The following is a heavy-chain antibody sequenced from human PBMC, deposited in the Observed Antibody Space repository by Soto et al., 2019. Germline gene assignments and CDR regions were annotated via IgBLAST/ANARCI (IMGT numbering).Heavy chain of an antibody. Sequence: PGGSLRLSCSASGFTFSSFNMNWVRQAPGKGPEWVSSISSSSSYVYYADSVKGRFTISRDNAKNSLYLQMSSLRAEDTAVYRCARDPWFDPWGQGTLVTVSS. J-gene: IGHJ5*02. V-gene: IGHV3-21*06. CDR2: ISSSSSYV. CDR1: GFTFSSFN. CDR3: ARDPWFDP.